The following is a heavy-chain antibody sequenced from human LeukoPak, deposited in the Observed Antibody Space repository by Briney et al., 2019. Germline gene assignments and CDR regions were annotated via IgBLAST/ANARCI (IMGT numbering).Heavy chain of an antibody. V-gene: IGHV4-39*01. Sequence: SETLSLTCTVSGGSISSSSYYWGWIRQPPGKGLEWIGSIYYSGSTYYNPSLKSRVTISVDTSKNQFSLKLSSVTAADTAVYYCARRVKDYDFRSGYYQPEYWGQGTLVTVSS. J-gene: IGHJ4*02. CDR1: GGSISSSSYY. CDR3: ARRVKDYDFRSGYYQPEY. CDR2: IYYSGST. D-gene: IGHD3-3*01.